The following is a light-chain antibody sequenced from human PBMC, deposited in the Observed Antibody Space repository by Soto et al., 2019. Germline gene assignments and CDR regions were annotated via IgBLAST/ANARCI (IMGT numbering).Light chain of an antibody. Sequence: QSVLTQPASVSGSPGQSITISCTGTRSDVGGYNYVSWYQHHPGKAPKLMIYEVSDRPSGVSNRFSGSKSGNTASLTISGLQADDEADYYCSSYTSISTLAFGTGTKVTV. CDR3: SSYTSISTLA. J-gene: IGLJ1*01. CDR2: EVS. V-gene: IGLV2-14*01. CDR1: RSDVGGYNY.